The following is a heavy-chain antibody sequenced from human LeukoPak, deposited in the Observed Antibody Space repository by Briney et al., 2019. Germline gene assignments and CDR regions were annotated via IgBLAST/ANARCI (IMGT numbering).Heavy chain of an antibody. V-gene: IGHV1-2*02. D-gene: IGHD1-26*01. CDR2: NNPNSGGT. Sequence: GASVKVSCKASGYTFTGYYMHWVRQAPGQGLEWMGWNNPNSGGTNYAQKFQGRVTMTRDTSISTAYMELSRLRSDDTAVYYCARSGSYYHYYYYMDVWGKGTTVTVSS. CDR3: ARSGSYYHYYYYMDV. J-gene: IGHJ6*03. CDR1: GYTFTGYY.